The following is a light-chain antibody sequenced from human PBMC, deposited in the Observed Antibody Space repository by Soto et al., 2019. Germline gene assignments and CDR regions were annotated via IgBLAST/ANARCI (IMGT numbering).Light chain of an antibody. V-gene: IGLV2-14*01. CDR1: SSDVGAYNY. CDR2: EVS. CDR3: SSYTSSNTLA. J-gene: IGLJ2*01. Sequence: QSALTQPASVSGSPGQSITISCTGTSSDVGAYNYVSWYQQHPGKAPKLMIFEVSDRPSGVSNRFSGSKSGNPASLPISGLQAHDEADYYCSSYTSSNTLAFGGGTKVTVL.